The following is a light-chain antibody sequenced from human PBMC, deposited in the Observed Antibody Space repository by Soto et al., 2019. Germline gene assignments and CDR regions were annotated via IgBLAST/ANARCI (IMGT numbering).Light chain of an antibody. V-gene: IGLV2-14*03. J-gene: IGLJ2*01. CDR3: NSFTSRSPLNI. CDR1: SSDVGGYNY. Sequence: QSGLTQPASVSGSPGQSITISCTGTSSDVGGYNYVSWYQQRPGKAPNLIIYDVSSRPPGVSNRFSGSKSGNTASLTISGLQAEDEADYYCNSFTSRSPLNIFGGGTKLTVL. CDR2: DVS.